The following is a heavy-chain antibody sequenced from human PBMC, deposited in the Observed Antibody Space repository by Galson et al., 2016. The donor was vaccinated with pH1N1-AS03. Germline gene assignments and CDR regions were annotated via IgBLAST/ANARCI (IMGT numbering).Heavy chain of an antibody. CDR1: W. V-gene: IGHV5-51*01. J-gene: IGHJ4*02. CDR2: IFPGDSDT. CDR3: ARRAYGDYVDYFDY. Sequence: WIGWVRQMPGKGLEWMGIIFPGDSDTRYRPSFQGQVTISADKSISTAYLQLNSLKASDTAMYYCARRAYGDYVDYFDYWGQGTLVTVSS. D-gene: IGHD4-17*01.